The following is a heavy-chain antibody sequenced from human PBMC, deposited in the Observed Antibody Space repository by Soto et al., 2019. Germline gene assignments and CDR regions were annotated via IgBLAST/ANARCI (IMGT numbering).Heavy chain of an antibody. Sequence: SETLSLTCTVSGGSISSSSYYWGWIRQPPGKGLEWIGSIYYSGSTYYNPSLKSRVTISVDTSKNQFSLKLSSVTAADTAVYYCARRHYGSGSYFRIWGQGTMVTVSS. CDR2: IYYSGST. CDR3: ARRHYGSGSYFRI. J-gene: IGHJ3*02. V-gene: IGHV4-39*01. D-gene: IGHD3-10*01. CDR1: GGSISSSSYY.